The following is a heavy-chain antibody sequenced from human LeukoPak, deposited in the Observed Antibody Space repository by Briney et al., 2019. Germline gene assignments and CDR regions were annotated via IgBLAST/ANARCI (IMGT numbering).Heavy chain of an antibody. V-gene: IGHV3-64*01. CDR1: GFTFSSYA. J-gene: IGHJ4*02. CDR3: ARDGGEAYSSGSGVFDY. D-gene: IGHD3-22*01. CDR2: ISSNGGST. Sequence: PGGSLRLSCAASGFTFSSYAMHWVRQAPGKGLEYVSAISSNGGSTYYANSVKGRFTISRDNSKNTLYLQMGSLRAEDMAVYYCARDGGEAYSSGSGVFDYWGQGTLVTVSS.